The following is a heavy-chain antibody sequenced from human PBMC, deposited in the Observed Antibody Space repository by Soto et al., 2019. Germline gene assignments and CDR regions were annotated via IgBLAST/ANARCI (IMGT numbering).Heavy chain of an antibody. CDR2: IIPIVGTA. CDR3: AKVRYSSPMGYYYGMDV. CDR1: RVAFSKFI. J-gene: IGHJ6*02. D-gene: IGHD6-19*01. V-gene: IGHV1-69*01. Sequence: QAQLEQSGGEVKKPGSSVKVSCKASRVAFSKFIVTWVRQAPGLGLEWVGGIIPIVGTANYAQKFQGRVTITADESTSTAYMEVNNLRSEDTAVYYCAKVRYSSPMGYYYGMDVWGQGTTVTVSS.